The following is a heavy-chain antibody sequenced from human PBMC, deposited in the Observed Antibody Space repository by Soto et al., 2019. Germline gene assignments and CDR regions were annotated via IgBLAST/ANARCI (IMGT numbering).Heavy chain of an antibody. V-gene: IGHV3-30-3*01. CDR3: ARDTYYDFWSGYSTYYYYGMDV. CDR1: GFTFSSYA. D-gene: IGHD3-3*01. J-gene: IGHJ6*02. CDR2: ISYDGSNK. Sequence: QVQLVESGGGVVQPGRSLRLSCAASGFTFSSYAMHWVRQAPGKGLEWVAVISYDGSNKYYADSVKGRFTISRDNSKNTLYLQMNSLRAEDTAVYYCARDTYYDFWSGYSTYYYYGMDVWGQGTTVTVSS.